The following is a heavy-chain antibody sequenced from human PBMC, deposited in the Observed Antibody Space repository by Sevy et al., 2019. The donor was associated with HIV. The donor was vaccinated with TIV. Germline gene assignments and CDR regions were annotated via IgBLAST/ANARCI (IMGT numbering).Heavy chain of an antibody. D-gene: IGHD3-22*01. V-gene: IGHV3-66*01. Sequence: GGSLRLSCAGSGLSVSDNYMNWVRQSPGKGLELVSVFYSDGRTYYADSVKGRFTISRDNSKNTLYLHMSNLRPEDTAVYYCARDRYYDASGYYYYYYGMDVWGQWTTVTVSS. J-gene: IGHJ6*02. CDR3: ARDRYYDASGYYYYYYGMDV. CDR1: GLSVSDNY. CDR2: FYSDGRT.